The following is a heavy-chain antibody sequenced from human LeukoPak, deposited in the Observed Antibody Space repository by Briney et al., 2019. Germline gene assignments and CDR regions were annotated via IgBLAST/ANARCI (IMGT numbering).Heavy chain of an antibody. V-gene: IGHV1-18*04. CDR3: ARIGLGGPPDAFDI. J-gene: IGHJ3*02. CDR1: GYTFTSYY. CDR2: ISAYNGNT. Sequence: ASVKVSCKASGYTFTSYYMHWVRQAPGQGLEWMGWISAYNGNTNYAQKLQGRVTMTTDTSTSTAYMELRSLRSDDTAVYYCARIGLGGPPDAFDIWGQGTMVTVSS. D-gene: IGHD6-19*01.